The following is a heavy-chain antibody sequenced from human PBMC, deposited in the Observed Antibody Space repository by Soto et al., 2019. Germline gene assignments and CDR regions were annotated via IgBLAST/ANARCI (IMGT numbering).Heavy chain of an antibody. D-gene: IGHD6-6*01. J-gene: IGHJ6*02. CDR1: GFTVSSNY. CDR3: ARDAGIAARINYYYGMDV. Sequence: LRLSCAASGFTVSSNYMSWVRQAPGKGLEWVSVIYSGGSTYYADSVKGRFTISRDNSKNTLYLQMNSLRAEDTAVYYCARDAGIAARINYYYGMDVWGHGTTVTVSS. V-gene: IGHV3-53*01. CDR2: IYSGGST.